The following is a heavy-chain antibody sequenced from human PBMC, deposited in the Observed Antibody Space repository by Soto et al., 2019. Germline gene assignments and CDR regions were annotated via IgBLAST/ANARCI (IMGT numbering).Heavy chain of an antibody. CDR3: ARLVLGYYYGMDV. Sequence: SETLSLTCTVSGGSISSYYWSWIRQPPGKELQYIGYIYYSGSTNYNPSLKRRVTISDDTSTNQFSLTLSSVTAADTAVYYCARLVLGYYYGMDVWGQGTTVT. V-gene: IGHV4-59*08. CDR2: IYYSGST. CDR1: GGSISSYY. J-gene: IGHJ6*02. D-gene: IGHD6-13*01.